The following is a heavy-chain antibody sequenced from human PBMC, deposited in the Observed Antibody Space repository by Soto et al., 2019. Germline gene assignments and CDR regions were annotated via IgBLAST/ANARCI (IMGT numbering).Heavy chain of an antibody. D-gene: IGHD3-16*01. Sequence: PSETLSLTCTVTGDSITSGGYYWSWIRQSAGKGLEWIGRLYTRGTTDYNPSLKSRVTMSIDTSKNRVSLSLTSVTAADTAVYYCAKGGTYYFDSWGQGIVVTVSS. CDR2: LYTRGTT. V-gene: IGHV4-61*02. CDR1: GDSITSGGYY. CDR3: AKGGTYYFDS. J-gene: IGHJ4*02.